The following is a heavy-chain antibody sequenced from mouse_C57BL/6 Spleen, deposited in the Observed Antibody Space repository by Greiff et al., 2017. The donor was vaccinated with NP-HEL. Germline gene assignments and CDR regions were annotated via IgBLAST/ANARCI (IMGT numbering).Heavy chain of an antibody. V-gene: IGHV5-4*01. CDR1: GFTFSSYA. CDR2: ISDGGSYT. Sequence: VQLKESGGGLVKPGGSLKLSCAASGFTFSSYAMSWVRQTPEKRLEWVATISDGGSYTYYPDNVKGRFTISRDNAKNNLYLQMSHLKSEDTAMYYCARDYYGSSLYFDYWGQGTTLTVSS. J-gene: IGHJ2*01. D-gene: IGHD1-1*01. CDR3: ARDYYGSSLYFDY.